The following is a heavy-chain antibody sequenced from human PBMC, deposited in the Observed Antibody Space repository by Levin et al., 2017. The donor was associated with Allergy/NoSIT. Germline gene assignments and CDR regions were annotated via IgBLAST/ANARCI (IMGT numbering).Heavy chain of an antibody. Sequence: GGSLRLSCAASGFTFSSYTMHWVRQTPGKGLEWVAVMSYDGTDKYYEDSVKGRFTISRDISKDILYLQMNSLRVEDTAVYYCARDMNMVRGGYFDYWGQGTLVTVSS. J-gene: IGHJ4*02. D-gene: IGHD3-10*01. CDR3: ARDMNMVRGGYFDY. V-gene: IGHV3-30-3*01. CDR2: MSYDGTDK. CDR1: GFTFSSYT.